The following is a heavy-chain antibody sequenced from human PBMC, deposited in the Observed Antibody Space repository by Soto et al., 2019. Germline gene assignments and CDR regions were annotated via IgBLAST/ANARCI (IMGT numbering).Heavy chain of an antibody. CDR3: ARHVNLPLAGTEFDS. Sequence: SETMSLTCTFSGVSISGYYWSLLRQPPGKGLEWIGYMYNIGSTKYNPSLRSRVTMSIDTSQEYSSLKLTSLTATDPAVYCCARHVNLPLAGTEFDSWGRGALVNVSS. CDR2: MYNIGST. CDR1: GVSISGYY. V-gene: IGHV4-59*08. D-gene: IGHD6-19*01. J-gene: IGHJ4*02.